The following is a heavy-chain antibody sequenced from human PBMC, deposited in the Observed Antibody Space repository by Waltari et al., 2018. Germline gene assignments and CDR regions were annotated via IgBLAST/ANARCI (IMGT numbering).Heavy chain of an antibody. CDR1: GGSISSGGYY. V-gene: IGHV4-31*03. CDR3: ARLGGAVGQQLVQGFFDY. CDR2: IYYSGST. Sequence: QVQLQESGPGLVKPSQTLSLTCTVSGGSISSGGYYRSWIRQHPGKGLEWIGYIYYSGSTYYNPSLKSRVAIAVDTSKNQCSLKLSSVTAADTAVYYCARLGGAVGQQLVQGFFDYWGQGTLVTVSS. D-gene: IGHD6-13*01. J-gene: IGHJ4*02.